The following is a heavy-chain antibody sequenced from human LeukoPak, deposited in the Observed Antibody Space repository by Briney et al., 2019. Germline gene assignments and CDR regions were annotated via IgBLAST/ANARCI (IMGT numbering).Heavy chain of an antibody. CDR3: TTSRRSSYGYRALELPPSPVD. Sequence: PGGSLRLSCAASEFSVGSNYMTWVRQAPGKGLEWVSLIYSGGSTYYADSVKGRFTISRDNSKNTLYLQMNSLRVADTAVYYCTTSRRSSYGYRALELPPSPVDWGQGTLVTVSS. J-gene: IGHJ4*02. CDR2: IYSGGST. CDR1: EFSVGSNY. V-gene: IGHV3-66*01. D-gene: IGHD5-18*01.